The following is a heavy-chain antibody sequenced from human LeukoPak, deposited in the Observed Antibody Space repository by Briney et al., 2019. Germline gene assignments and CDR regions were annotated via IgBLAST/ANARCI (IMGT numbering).Heavy chain of an antibody. CDR1: GYTFSDSY. D-gene: IGHD1-26*01. V-gene: IGHV1-2*02. CDR3: ARAGGRSWFDP. J-gene: IGHJ5*02. CDR2: MNPKSGGT. Sequence: GASVKVSCKASGYTFSDSYTHWVRQAPGQGLEWMGSMNPKSGGTKYAQKFQGRVSMTRDTSISTAYMELASLTSDDTAVYYCARAGGRSWFDPWGQGTLVTVSS.